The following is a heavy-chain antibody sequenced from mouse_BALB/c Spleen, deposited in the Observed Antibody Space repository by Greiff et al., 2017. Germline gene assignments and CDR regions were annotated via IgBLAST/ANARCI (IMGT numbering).Heavy chain of an antibody. CDR3: ARREGTMITDFDY. CDR1: GFNIKDTY. Sequence: EVQLQQSGAELVKPGASVKLSCTASGFNIKDTYMHWVKQRPEQGLEWIGRIDPANGNTKYDPKFQGKATITADTSSNTAYLQLSSLTSEDTAVYYCARREGTMITDFDYWGQGTTLTVSS. CDR2: IDPANGNT. D-gene: IGHD2-4*01. V-gene: IGHV14-3*02. J-gene: IGHJ2*01.